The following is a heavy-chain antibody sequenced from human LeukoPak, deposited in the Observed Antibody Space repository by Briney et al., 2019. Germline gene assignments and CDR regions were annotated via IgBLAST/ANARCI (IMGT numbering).Heavy chain of an antibody. J-gene: IGHJ4*02. CDR1: GYSFTSYD. CDR2: MNPSSGNT. D-gene: IGHD3-10*01. V-gene: IGHV1-8*01. Sequence: ASVKVSCKASGYSFTSYDINWVRQATGQGPEWIGWMNPSSGNTGYAQRFQGRVTMTRDTSTSTAYLELSSLRSEDTAMYYCAAHTYYFSSGSFGHWGQGTLVTVSS. CDR3: AAHTYYFSSGSFGH.